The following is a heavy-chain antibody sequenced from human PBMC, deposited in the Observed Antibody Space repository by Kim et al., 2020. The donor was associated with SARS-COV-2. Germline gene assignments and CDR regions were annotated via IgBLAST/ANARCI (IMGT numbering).Heavy chain of an antibody. Sequence: SETLSLTCAVYGGSFSGYYWSWIRQPPGKGLEWIGEINHSGSTNYNPSLKSRVTISVDTSKNQFSLKLSSVTAADTAVYYCGGSSGYYTKRKFDYWGQGTLVTVSS. J-gene: IGHJ4*02. D-gene: IGHD3-22*01. CDR3: GGSSGYYTKRKFDY. CDR2: INHSGST. CDR1: GGSFSGYY. V-gene: IGHV4-34*01.